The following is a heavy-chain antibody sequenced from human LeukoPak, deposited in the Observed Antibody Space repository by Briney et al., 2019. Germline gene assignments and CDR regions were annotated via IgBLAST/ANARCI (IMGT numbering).Heavy chain of an antibody. CDR1: GYTFTSYA. J-gene: IGHJ5*02. Sequence: ASVKVSCKASGYTFTSYAMHWVRQAPGQRLEWMGWINAGNGNTKYSQKFQGRVTITADESTSTAYMELSSLRSEDTAVYYCARDPDSQYCSSTSCYSWFDPWGQRTLVTVSS. CDR3: ARDPDSQYCSSTSCYSWFDP. CDR2: INAGNGNT. V-gene: IGHV1-3*01. D-gene: IGHD2-2*01.